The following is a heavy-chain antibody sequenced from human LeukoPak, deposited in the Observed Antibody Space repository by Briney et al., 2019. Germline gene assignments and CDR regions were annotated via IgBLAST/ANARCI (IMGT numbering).Heavy chain of an antibody. CDR2: IKHDGSAK. Sequence: QPGGSLRLSCAASGFTFNSYWTTWVRQAPGKGLEWVADIKHDGSAKYYVDSVKGRFTISRDNAKNSLYLQMNSLGAEDTAVYYCARARVPTAMGAFDIWGQGTMVTVSS. J-gene: IGHJ3*02. CDR1: GFTFNSYW. V-gene: IGHV3-7*01. D-gene: IGHD2-2*01. CDR3: ARARVPTAMGAFDI.